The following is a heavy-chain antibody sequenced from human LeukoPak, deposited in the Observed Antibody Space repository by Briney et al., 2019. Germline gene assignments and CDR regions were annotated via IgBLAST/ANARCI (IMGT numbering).Heavy chain of an antibody. CDR1: GFTLSNYW. CDR3: APLSAGGGAFDY. J-gene: IGHJ4*02. V-gene: IGHV3-7*01. D-gene: IGHD1-26*01. CDR2: IKQDGSEK. Sequence: GGSLRLSCAASGFTLSNYWMSWIRQVPGKGPEWVANIKQDGSEKYYVDSVKGRFTISRDNAKNSLYLQMNSLRAEDTAVYYCAPLSAGGGAFDYWGQGTLVTVSS.